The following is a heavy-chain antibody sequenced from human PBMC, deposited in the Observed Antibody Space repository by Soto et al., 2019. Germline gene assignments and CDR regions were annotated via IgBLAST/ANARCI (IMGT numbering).Heavy chain of an antibody. CDR3: ARDFRRSFDR. V-gene: IGHV3-30-3*01. CDR1: GFTFSSYA. J-gene: IGHJ4*02. CDR2: ISYDGSNK. Sequence: QVQLVESGGGVVQPGRSLRLSCAASGFTFSSYAMNWVRQAAGKGLEWVAQISYDGSNKYYADSVKGRFTISRDNSKNTLYLQMSSLRAEDTALYYCARDFRRSFDRWGQGTLVTVSS.